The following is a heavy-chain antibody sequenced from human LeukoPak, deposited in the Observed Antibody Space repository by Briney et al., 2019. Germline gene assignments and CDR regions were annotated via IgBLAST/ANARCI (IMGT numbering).Heavy chain of an antibody. Sequence: GGSLRLSCAASGFTFSSYAMSWVRRAPGKGLEWVSAVSGSGGSTYYADSVKGRFTISRDNSKNTLYLQMNSLRAEDTAVYYCARSRDGYNAPWGQGTLVTVSS. CDR3: ARSRDGYNAP. V-gene: IGHV3-23*01. CDR1: GFTFSSYA. D-gene: IGHD5-24*01. J-gene: IGHJ4*02. CDR2: VSGSGGST.